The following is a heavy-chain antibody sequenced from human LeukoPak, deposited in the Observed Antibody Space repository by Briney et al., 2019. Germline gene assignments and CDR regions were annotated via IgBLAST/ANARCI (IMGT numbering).Heavy chain of an antibody. CDR3: ARDACSGGSCYLWASDI. V-gene: IGHV3-21*01. CDR2: ISASSTYI. CDR1: GFSLSSYT. D-gene: IGHD2-15*01. J-gene: IGHJ3*02. Sequence: PGGSLRLSCAASGFSLSSYTMSWVRQAPGKGLEWVSSISASSTYIYYADSVKGRFTISRDNAKNSLYLQMNSLRAEDTAVYYCARDACSGGSCYLWASDIWGQGTMVTVSS.